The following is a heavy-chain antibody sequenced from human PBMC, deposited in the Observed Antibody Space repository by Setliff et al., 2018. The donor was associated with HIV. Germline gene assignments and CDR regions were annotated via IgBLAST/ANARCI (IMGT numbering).Heavy chain of an antibody. CDR1: GPSINIHY. Sequence: ASETLSLTCTVSGPSINIHYWSRIRQSPGKGFEWIGYIYSTGSTNYNPSLQSRVTISMVASRNQFSLKVTSVTAADTAVYYCAKGAGFYGDYTFDHWGQGRQVTVSS. CDR2: IYSTGST. D-gene: IGHD4-17*01. J-gene: IGHJ4*02. CDR3: AKGAGFYGDYTFDH. V-gene: IGHV4-59*11.